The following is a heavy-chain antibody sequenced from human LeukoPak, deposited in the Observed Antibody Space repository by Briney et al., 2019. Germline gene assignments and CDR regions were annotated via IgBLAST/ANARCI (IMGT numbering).Heavy chain of an antibody. V-gene: IGHV3-48*03. D-gene: IGHD3-10*01. Sequence: PGGSLRLSCAASGFTFSSYEMNWVRQAPGKGLEWVSYISFSGSTIYYADSVKGRFTISRDNAKNSLYLQMNSLRAEDTAVYYCARVWFGESGWFDPWGQGTLVTVSS. J-gene: IGHJ5*02. CDR2: ISFSGSTI. CDR3: ARVWFGESGWFDP. CDR1: GFTFSSYE.